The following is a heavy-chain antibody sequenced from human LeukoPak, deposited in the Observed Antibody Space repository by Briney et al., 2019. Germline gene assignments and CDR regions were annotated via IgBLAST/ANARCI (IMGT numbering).Heavy chain of an antibody. CDR2: IYSGGNT. Sequence: SETLSLTCTVSGDSISSYYWSWLRQPPGKGLEWIGYIYSGGNTNYNPSLKSRVTISVDTSKNQFSLKLSSVIAADTAVYYCAFGNSGSYTLDYWGQGTLVPVSS. D-gene: IGHD1-26*01. CDR3: AFGNSGSYTLDY. V-gene: IGHV4-59*08. J-gene: IGHJ4*02. CDR1: GDSISSYY.